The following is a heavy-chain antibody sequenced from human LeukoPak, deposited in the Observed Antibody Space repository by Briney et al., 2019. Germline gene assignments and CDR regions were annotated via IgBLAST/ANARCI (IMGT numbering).Heavy chain of an antibody. V-gene: IGHV4-34*01. Sequence: SETLSLTCAVYGGSFSGYYWSWIRQPPGKGLEWIGEINHSGSTNYNPSLKSRVTMSVDTSKSQFSLKLSSVTAADTAVYYCARRDVDTAMVYYFDYWGQGTLVTVSS. J-gene: IGHJ4*02. CDR2: INHSGST. CDR1: GGSFSGYY. CDR3: ARRDVDTAMVYYFDY. D-gene: IGHD5-18*01.